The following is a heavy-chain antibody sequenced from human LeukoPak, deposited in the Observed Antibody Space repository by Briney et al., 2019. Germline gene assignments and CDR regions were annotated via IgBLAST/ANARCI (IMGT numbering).Heavy chain of an antibody. CDR3: ARDGHYYGSGSYYYMDV. J-gene: IGHJ6*03. CDR2: IIPIFGTA. D-gene: IGHD3-10*01. CDR1: GGTFSSYA. V-gene: IGHV1-69*13. Sequence: SVKVSCKASGGTFSSYAISWVRQAPGQGLEWMGGIIPIFGTANYAQKFQGRVTITADESTSTAYMELSSLRSEDTAVYYCARDGHYYGSGSYYYMDVWGKGATVTISS.